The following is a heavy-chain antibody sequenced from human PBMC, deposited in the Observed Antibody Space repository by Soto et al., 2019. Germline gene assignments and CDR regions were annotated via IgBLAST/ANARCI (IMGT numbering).Heavy chain of an antibody. CDR3: AKAVVMVYARDPFYYYMDV. D-gene: IGHD2-8*01. V-gene: IGHV1-18*01. J-gene: IGHJ6*03. CDR2: ISAYNDNA. CDR1: GYTFTSYG. Sequence: GASVKVSCKASGYTFTSYGFSWVRQAPGQGLEWMGWISAYNDNANYAQKLQGRVTMTTETSTSTAYMELRSLRSNDTAVYYCAKAVVMVYARDPFYYYMDVGGKGTAVTFSS.